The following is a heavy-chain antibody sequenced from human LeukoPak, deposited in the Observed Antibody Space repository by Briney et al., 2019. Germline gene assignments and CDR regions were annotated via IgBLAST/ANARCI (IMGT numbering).Heavy chain of an antibody. CDR3: VRVLASCYYY. CDR2: IKEDGSEK. CDR1: GFTFSSYW. D-gene: IGHD2-2*01. J-gene: IGHJ4*02. V-gene: IGHV3-7*04. Sequence: GGSLRLSCAPSGFTFSSYWMGWVRQAPGKGLEWVANIKEDGSEKYYVDSVKGRFTISRDNAKNSLYLQMNSLRAEDTAVYYCVRVLASCYYYWGQGTLVTVSS.